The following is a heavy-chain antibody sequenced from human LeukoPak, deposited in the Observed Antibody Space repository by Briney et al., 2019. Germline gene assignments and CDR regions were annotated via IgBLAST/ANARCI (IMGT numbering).Heavy chain of an antibody. CDR2: ISYSGST. Sequence: PSETLSLTCTVSGGSISGYYWSWIWQPPGKGLEWIGYISYSGSTNHNPSLKSQVSISVDTSKNQFSLNLNSVTAADTAVFYCARHGSGWSFDYWGQGTLVTVSS. CDR3: ARHGSGWSFDY. J-gene: IGHJ4*02. V-gene: IGHV4-59*08. CDR1: GGSISGYY. D-gene: IGHD6-19*01.